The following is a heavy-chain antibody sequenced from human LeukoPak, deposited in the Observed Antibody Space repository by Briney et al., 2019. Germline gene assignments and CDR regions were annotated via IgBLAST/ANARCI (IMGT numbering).Heavy chain of an antibody. Sequence: GGSLRLSCAASGFTLSSYAMGWVRQAPGKGLVWVSRIKSDGSITNYADSVKGRFTISRDNAKNTLYLQMNSLRAEDTAVYYCAGGSGSYPEYWGQGTLVTLSS. D-gene: IGHD3-10*01. J-gene: IGHJ4*02. CDR1: GFTLSSYA. V-gene: IGHV3-74*01. CDR2: IKSDGSIT. CDR3: AGGSGSYPEY.